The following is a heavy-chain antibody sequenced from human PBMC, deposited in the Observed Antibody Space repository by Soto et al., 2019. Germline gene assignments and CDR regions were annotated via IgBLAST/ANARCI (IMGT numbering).Heavy chain of an antibody. CDR2: ISSSSSTI. V-gene: IGHV3-48*01. CDR1: GFTFSGYS. J-gene: IGHJ4*02. CDR3: ARDRAEDY. Sequence: EVQLVESGGGLVQPGGSLRLSCAASGFTFSGYSMNWVRQAPGKGLERVSYISSSSSTIYYADSVEGRFTISRDNANNSLYLQMNSLRAEDTAVYYCARDRAEDYWGQGTLVTVSS.